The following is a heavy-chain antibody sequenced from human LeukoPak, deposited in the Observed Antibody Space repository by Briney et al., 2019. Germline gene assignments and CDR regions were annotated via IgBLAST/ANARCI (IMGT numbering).Heavy chain of an antibody. J-gene: IGHJ4*02. V-gene: IGHV1-2*02. CDR1: GYTFTGYY. Sequence: VASVKASCKASGYTFTGYYMHWVRQAPGQGLEWMGWINPNSGGTNYAQKFQGRVAMTRDTSISTAYMELSRLRSDDTAVYYCARDQPYSGSPPKDYWGQGTLVTVSS. CDR2: INPNSGGT. D-gene: IGHD1-26*01. CDR3: ARDQPYSGSPPKDY.